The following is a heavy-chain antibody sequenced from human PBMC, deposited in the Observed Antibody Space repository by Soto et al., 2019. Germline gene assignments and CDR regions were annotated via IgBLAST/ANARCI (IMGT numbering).Heavy chain of an antibody. J-gene: IGHJ6*02. Sequence: PGGSLRLSCTASGFTFSSYDMNLVRQAPGKGLECVSYISSSGSTIYYADSVKGRFTISRDNAKNSLYLQMNSLRAEDTAVYYCARDGQYQLLPYYYYYGMDVWGQGTTVTVSS. CDR3: ARDGQYQLLPYYYYYGMDV. V-gene: IGHV3-48*03. D-gene: IGHD2-2*01. CDR2: ISSSGSTI. CDR1: GFTFSSYD.